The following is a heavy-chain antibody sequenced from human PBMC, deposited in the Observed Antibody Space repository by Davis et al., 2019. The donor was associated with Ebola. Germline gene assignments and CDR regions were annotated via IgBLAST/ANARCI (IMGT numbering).Heavy chain of an antibody. CDR1: GFTFSSYG. Sequence: GESLKISCAASGFTFSSYGIHWVRQAPGKGLEWVSFIRYDGSREYYADSVKGRFTVSRDNSKNTLYLQMSGLRTEDTAVYRCAKMHDYADNWFFDLWGRGTLVPVSS. CDR2: IRYDGSRE. D-gene: IGHD4-17*01. V-gene: IGHV3-30*02. CDR3: AKMHDYADNWFFDL. J-gene: IGHJ2*01.